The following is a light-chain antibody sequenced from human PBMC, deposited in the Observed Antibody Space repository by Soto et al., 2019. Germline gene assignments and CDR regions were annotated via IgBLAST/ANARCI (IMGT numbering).Light chain of an antibody. CDR1: QDISNF. V-gene: IGKV1-9*01. CDR3: QQLNSYPYT. CDR2: SAT. J-gene: IGKJ2*01. Sequence: DIQMTQSPSSLSASVGDRVTITCQASQDISNFLNWYQHKSGKSPKLLIYSATTLQTGVSSRFSGSRSGPEFTLTISSLQPEDFATYYCQQLNSYPYTFAQGTKLEIK.